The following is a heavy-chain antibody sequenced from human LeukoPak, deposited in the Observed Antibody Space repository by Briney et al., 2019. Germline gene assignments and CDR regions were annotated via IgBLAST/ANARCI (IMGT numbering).Heavy chain of an antibody. CDR3: ARHRRGYCTNGVCKVVVDYFDN. J-gene: IGHJ4*02. D-gene: IGHD2-8*01. CDR1: GGSISSYY. Sequence: PSETLSLTCTVSGGSISSYYWSWIRQPPGKGLEWIGYIYYSGSTNYNPSLKSRVTISVDTSKNQFSLKLSSVTAADTAVYYCARHRRGYCTNGVCKVVVDYFDNWGQGTLVTVSS. V-gene: IGHV4-59*08. CDR2: IYYSGST.